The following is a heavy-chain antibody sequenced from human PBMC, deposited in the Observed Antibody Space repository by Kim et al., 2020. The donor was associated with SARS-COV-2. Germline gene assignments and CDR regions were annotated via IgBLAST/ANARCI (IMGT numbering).Heavy chain of an antibody. D-gene: IGHD3-22*01. CDR1: GGSISSSSYY. CDR2: IYYSGST. Sequence: SETLSLTCTVSGGSISSSSYYWGWIRQPPGKGLEWIGSIYYSGSTYYNPSLKSRVTISVDTSKNQFSLKLSSVTAADTAVYYCARPYDSSGYSPSSWFDPWGQRALVTVSS. J-gene: IGHJ5*02. V-gene: IGHV4-39*01. CDR3: ARPYDSSGYSPSSWFDP.